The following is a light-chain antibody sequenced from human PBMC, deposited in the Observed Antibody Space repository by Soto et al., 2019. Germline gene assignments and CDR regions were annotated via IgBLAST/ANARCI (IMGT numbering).Light chain of an antibody. CDR2: KAS. Sequence: DIQMTQSPSTLSASVGDRVNITCRASQSISSWLAWYQQKPGKAPKLLIYKASSLESGVPSRFSGSGSGTEFTLTISCLQPDDFATYYCQQYNSYSWTVGQGTKVDIK. CDR3: QQYNSYSWT. CDR1: QSISSW. V-gene: IGKV1-5*03. J-gene: IGKJ1*01.